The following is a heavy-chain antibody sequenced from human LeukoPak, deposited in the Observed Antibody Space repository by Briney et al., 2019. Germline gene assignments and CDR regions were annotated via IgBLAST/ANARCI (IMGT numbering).Heavy chain of an antibody. V-gene: IGHV1-8*03. D-gene: IGHD2-2*01. Sequence: ASVKVSCKASGYTFTSYDINWVRQATGQGLERMGWMNPNSGNTGYAQKFQGRVTITRNTSISTAYMELSSLRSEDTAVYYCARLDQVYCSSTSCYLSAFDIWGQGTMVTDSS. CDR3: ARLDQVYCSSTSCYLSAFDI. J-gene: IGHJ3*02. CDR1: GYTFTSYD. CDR2: MNPNSGNT.